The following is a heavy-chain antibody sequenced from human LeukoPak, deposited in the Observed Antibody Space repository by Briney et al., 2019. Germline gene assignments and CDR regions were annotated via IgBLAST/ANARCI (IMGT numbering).Heavy chain of an antibody. J-gene: IGHJ3*02. Sequence: PGGSLRLSCAASGFTVSTNFMSWVRQAPGKGLEWVSYISSSSSTIYNADSVKGRFTISRDNAKNSLYLQMNSLRADDTAVYYCARAKVSRDAFDIWGQGTMVTVSS. D-gene: IGHD3-10*01. V-gene: IGHV3-48*01. CDR1: GFTVSTNF. CDR3: ARAKVSRDAFDI. CDR2: ISSSSSTI.